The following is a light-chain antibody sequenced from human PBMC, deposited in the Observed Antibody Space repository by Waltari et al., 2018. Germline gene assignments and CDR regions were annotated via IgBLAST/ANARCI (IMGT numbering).Light chain of an antibody. CDR2: LDD. Sequence: QSVLTHPPSLSGTPGPRVTISCSGSTSNIGTPYVFWYQQFPGRAPKLLIYLDDHRPSGVPDRFSASKSGSSASLTISGLRPEDEATYHCAGWDDSLTGVVFGGGTKLTV. CDR3: AGWDDSLTGVV. V-gene: IGLV1-47*01. CDR1: TSNIGTPY. J-gene: IGLJ2*01.